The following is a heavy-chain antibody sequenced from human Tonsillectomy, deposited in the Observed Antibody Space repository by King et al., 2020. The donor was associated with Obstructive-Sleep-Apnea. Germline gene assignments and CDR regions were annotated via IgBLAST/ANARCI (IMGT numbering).Heavy chain of an antibody. Sequence: QLQESGPGLVKPSETLSLTCTVSGGSMSSFYWSWIRQPPGKGLEWIGYIYYSGSTNYNPSLKSRVTTSVDTSKNQFSLKLSSVTAADTAVYYCARDRRYCSRDSCSPSYYFDYWGQGTLVTVSS. CDR3: ARDRRYCSRDSCSPSYYFDY. D-gene: IGHD2-15*01. CDR2: IYYSGST. V-gene: IGHV4-59*01. J-gene: IGHJ4*02. CDR1: GGSMSSFY.